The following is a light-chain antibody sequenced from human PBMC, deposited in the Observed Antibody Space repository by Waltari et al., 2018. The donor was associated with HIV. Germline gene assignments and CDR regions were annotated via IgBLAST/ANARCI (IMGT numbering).Light chain of an antibody. CDR1: QSVSSN. CDR3: QQYNNWPPRS. Sequence: EIVMTQSPATLSVSPGERATLPCRASQSVSSNLAWYQQKPGQAPRLRIYGASTRATGIPARFSGSGSGTEFTLTISSLQSEDFVVYYCQQYNNWPPRSFGQGTKVEIK. V-gene: IGKV3-15*01. CDR2: GAS. J-gene: IGKJ1*01.